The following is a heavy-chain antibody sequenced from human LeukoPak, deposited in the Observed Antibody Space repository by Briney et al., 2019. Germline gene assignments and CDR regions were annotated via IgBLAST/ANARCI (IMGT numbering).Heavy chain of an antibody. Sequence: SETLSLTCTVSGYSISSGYYWGWIRQPPGKGLEWIGSIYHSGSTYYNPSLKSRVTISVDTSKNQFSLKLSSVTSADTAVYYCARDSRRVYYYDSSGYTYDYWGQGTLVTVSS. D-gene: IGHD3-22*01. CDR1: GYSISSGYY. CDR3: ARDSRRVYYYDSSGYTYDY. V-gene: IGHV4-38-2*02. CDR2: IYHSGST. J-gene: IGHJ4*02.